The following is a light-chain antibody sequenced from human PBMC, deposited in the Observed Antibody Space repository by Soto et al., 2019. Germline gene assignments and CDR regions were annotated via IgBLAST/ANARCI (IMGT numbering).Light chain of an antibody. CDR3: AAWDDSLIGSV. J-gene: IGLJ1*01. CDR2: GNN. CDR1: SSNIGSNT. V-gene: IGLV1-44*01. Sequence: QSVMTQPPSAYGTPGQRVTISCSGSSSNIGSNTVNWYQQFPGTAPKLLIYGNNQRPSGVPDRFSGSKSGTSASLAISGLQSEDEADYYCAAWDDSLIGSVFGTGTKLTVL.